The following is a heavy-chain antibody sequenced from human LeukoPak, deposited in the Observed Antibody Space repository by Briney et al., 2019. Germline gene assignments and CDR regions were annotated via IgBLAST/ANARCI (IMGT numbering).Heavy chain of an antibody. CDR1: GGSFSGYY. D-gene: IGHD2-2*01. CDR2: INHSGST. J-gene: IGHJ5*02. Sequence: PSETLSLTCAVYGGSFSGYYRSWIRQPPGKGLEWIGEINHSGSTNYNPSLKSRVTISVDTSKNQFSLKLSSVTAADTAVYYCAREERRGRYCSSTSCPPYNWFDPWGQGTLVTVSS. CDR3: AREERRGRYCSSTSCPPYNWFDP. V-gene: IGHV4-34*01.